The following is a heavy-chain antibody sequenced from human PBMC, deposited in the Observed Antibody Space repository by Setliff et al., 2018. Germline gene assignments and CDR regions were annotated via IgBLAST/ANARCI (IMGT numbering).Heavy chain of an antibody. CDR1: GGTFSGYA. V-gene: IGHV1-69*13. Sequence: ASVKVSCKASGGTFSGYAISWVRQAPGQGLEWMGGIIPIFGTANYAQKFQGRVTITPDESTSTAYMELSSLRSEDTAVYYCARLIGRSITMVRGAFDYWGQGTLVTVSS. CDR3: ARLIGRSITMVRGAFDY. J-gene: IGHJ4*02. CDR2: IIPIFGTA. D-gene: IGHD3-10*01.